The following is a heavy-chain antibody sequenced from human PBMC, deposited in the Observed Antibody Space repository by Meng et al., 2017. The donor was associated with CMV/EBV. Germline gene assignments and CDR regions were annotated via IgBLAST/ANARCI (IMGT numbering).Heavy chain of an antibody. Sequence: ASVKVSCKASGYTFTSYGISWVRQAPGQGLEWMGWISAYNGNTNYAQKLQGRVTMTTDTSTSTAYMELRSLRSDDTAVYYCARSGYCSSTSCSKTSIGVVDYWGQGTLVTVSS. CDR3: ARSGYCSSTSCSKTSIGVVDY. CDR2: ISAYNGNT. D-gene: IGHD2-2*01. CDR1: GYTFTSYG. V-gene: IGHV1-18*01. J-gene: IGHJ4*02.